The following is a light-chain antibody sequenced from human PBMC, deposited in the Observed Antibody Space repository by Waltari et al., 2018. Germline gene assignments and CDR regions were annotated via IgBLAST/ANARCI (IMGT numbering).Light chain of an antibody. Sequence: DIQMTQSPSPLSASVGARVTIPCRASQNIFNYLYWYHQKPGKAPKLLISSASILQSGVPSRFGGSGFGTDFALTITGLQPEDFGTYYCQQTASAPITFGRGTKVDIK. CDR3: QQTASAPIT. V-gene: IGKV1-39*01. CDR1: QNIFNY. CDR2: SAS. J-gene: IGKJ1*01.